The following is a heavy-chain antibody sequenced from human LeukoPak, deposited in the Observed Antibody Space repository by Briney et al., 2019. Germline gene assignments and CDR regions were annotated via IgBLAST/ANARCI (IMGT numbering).Heavy chain of an antibody. D-gene: IGHD2-8*01. CDR2: ISASGIHI. V-gene: IGHV3-23*01. CDR3: VRMVSGDS. J-gene: IGHJ4*02. CDR1: GFTFSNYV. Sequence: PGGSLRLSSAVPGFTFSNYVMNWVRQAPGKGREWVTTISASGIHIYYADSAKGRFTISRDNSRNTLELQINSLRGEDTAVYYCVRMVSGDSWGQGTLVTVTS.